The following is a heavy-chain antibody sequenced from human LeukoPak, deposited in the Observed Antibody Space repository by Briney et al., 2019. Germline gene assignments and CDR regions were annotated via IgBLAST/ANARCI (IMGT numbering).Heavy chain of an antibody. CDR1: GFTFSSYG. V-gene: IGHV3-33*06. J-gene: IGHJ4*02. D-gene: IGHD1-26*01. CDR3: AKDLRASLDY. CDR2: IWYDGSNK. Sequence: PGGSVRLSCAASGFTFSSYGMHWVRQAPGKGREWVAVIWYDGSNKYYADSVKGRFTISRDNSKNTLYLQMNSMRAEDTAVYYCAKDLRASLDYWGEATLVTVSS.